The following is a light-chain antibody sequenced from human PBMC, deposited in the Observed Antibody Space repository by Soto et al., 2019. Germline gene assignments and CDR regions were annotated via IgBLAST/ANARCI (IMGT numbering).Light chain of an antibody. CDR1: QSVSSSY. V-gene: IGKV3-20*01. Sequence: VLTPSPVTLSLSPGERATLSCRASQSVSSSYLAWYQQKPGQAPRLLIYGASSRATGIPDRFSGSGTGTDFTLTISRLEPEDFAVYYCQHSGNSHGTFGQGTKVDIK. CDR2: GAS. CDR3: QHSGNSHGT. J-gene: IGKJ1*01.